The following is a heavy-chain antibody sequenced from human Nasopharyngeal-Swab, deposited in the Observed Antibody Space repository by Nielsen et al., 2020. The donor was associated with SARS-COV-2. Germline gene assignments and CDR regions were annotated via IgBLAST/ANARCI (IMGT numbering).Heavy chain of an antibody. CDR3: AKGGHCGGGSCYSLPYNYDFGMDV. Sequence: GESLKISCEASGFTLSSYAMTWVRQAPGKGLEWVSGISDNGGSTNYAGSVKGRFTISRDESKNTVYLQMNSLRAEDSAIYYCAKGGHCGGGSCYSLPYNYDFGMDVWGQGTTVTVSS. CDR2: ISDNGGST. CDR1: GFTLSSYA. J-gene: IGHJ6*02. V-gene: IGHV3-23*01. D-gene: IGHD2-15*01.